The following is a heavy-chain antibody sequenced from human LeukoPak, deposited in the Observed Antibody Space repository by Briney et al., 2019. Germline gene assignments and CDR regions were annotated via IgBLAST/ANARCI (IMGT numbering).Heavy chain of an antibody. D-gene: IGHD3-10*01. CDR3: AKDYGSGSSMGDY. V-gene: IGHV3-23*01. J-gene: IGHJ4*02. CDR1: EFTFSSYG. CDR2: ISGSGGST. Sequence: GGSLRLSCAASEFTFSSYGMSWVRQAPGKGLEWVSAISGSGGSTYYADSVKGRFTISRDNSKNTLYLQMNSLRAEDTAVYYCAKDYGSGSSMGDYWGQGTLVTVSS.